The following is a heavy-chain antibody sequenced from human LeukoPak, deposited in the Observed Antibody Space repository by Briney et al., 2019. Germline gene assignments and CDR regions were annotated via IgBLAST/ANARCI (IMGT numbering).Heavy chain of an antibody. D-gene: IGHD3-22*01. Sequence: GGSLRLSCAASGFTFSSYSMNWVRQAPGKGLEWVSYISSSSSTIYYADSVKGRFTISRDNAKNSLYLQMNSLRAEDTAVYYCARAYYYDSSGYTPAWFDPWGQGTLVTVSS. CDR3: ARAYYYDSSGYTPAWFDP. J-gene: IGHJ5*02. CDR2: ISSSSSTI. CDR1: GFTFSSYS. V-gene: IGHV3-48*04.